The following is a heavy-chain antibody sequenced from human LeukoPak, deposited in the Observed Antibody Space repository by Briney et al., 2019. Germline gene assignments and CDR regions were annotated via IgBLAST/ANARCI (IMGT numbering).Heavy chain of an antibody. V-gene: IGHV1-18*01. D-gene: IGHD1-7*01. CDR3: ARERANWNYVYYYYYMDV. J-gene: IGHJ6*03. CDR1: GYTFTSYG. CDR2: ISAYDGNT. Sequence: ASVKVSCKASGYTFTSYGISWVRQAPGQGLEWMGWISAYDGNTNYAQKLQGRVTMTTDTSTSTAYMELRSLRSDDTAVYYCARERANWNYVYYYYYMDVWGKGTTVTVSS.